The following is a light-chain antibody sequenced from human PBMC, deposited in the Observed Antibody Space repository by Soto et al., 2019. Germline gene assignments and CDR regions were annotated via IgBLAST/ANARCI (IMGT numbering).Light chain of an antibody. CDR2: GAS. V-gene: IGKV3-15*01. J-gene: IGKJ1*01. CDR1: QSVSSN. CDR3: QQYFEWPPMT. Sequence: EIVMTQSPATLSVSPGEGATVSCRASQSVSSNLAWYQQKPGQAPRLLIYGASTRATGIPARFSGSGSGTEFTLTISSLQSEDSAIYYCQQYFEWPPMTFGQGTKVEI.